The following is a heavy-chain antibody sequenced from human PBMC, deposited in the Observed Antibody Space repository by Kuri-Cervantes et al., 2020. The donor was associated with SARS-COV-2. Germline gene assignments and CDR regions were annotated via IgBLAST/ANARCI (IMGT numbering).Heavy chain of an antibody. CDR1: GFTFNTYN. CDR2: IGPSNTYI. J-gene: IGHJ4*02. V-gene: IGHV3-21*06. Sequence: GGSLRLSCTASGFTFNTYNMKWVRQAPGKGLEWVSGIGPSNTYIYYADSVKGRFIISRDNAKNSLYLQMNSLRAEDTAVYYCAREISIVGASDYWGQGTLVTVSS. CDR3: AREISIVGASDY. D-gene: IGHD1-26*01.